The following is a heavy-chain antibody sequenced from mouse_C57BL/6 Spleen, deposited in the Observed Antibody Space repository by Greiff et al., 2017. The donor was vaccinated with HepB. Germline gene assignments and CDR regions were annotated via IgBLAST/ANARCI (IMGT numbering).Heavy chain of an antibody. D-gene: IGHD2-4*01. Sequence: EVKLMESGGGLVKPGGSLKLSCAASGFTFSSYAMSWVRQTPEKRLEWVATISDGGSYTYYPDNVKGRFTISRDNAKNNLYLQMSHLKSEDTAMYYCARPSIYYDYDGYAMDYWGQGTSVTVSS. CDR2: ISDGGSYT. V-gene: IGHV5-4*03. CDR1: GFTFSSYA. J-gene: IGHJ4*01. CDR3: ARPSIYYDYDGYAMDY.